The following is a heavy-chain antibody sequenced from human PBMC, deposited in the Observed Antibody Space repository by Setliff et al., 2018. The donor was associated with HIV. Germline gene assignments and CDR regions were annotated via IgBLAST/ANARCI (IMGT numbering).Heavy chain of an antibody. CDR2: IYPSDSDT. J-gene: IGHJ4*02. D-gene: IGHD3-3*01. CDR1: GYSFTSYW. V-gene: IGHV5-51*01. Sequence: PGESLKISCKGSGYSFTSYWIGWVRQMPGEGLEWIAIIYPSDSDTPYSPSFQGQITISADKSLSTAYLQWSSLKASDTAIYYCARLSKYYDFWTPDSWGQGALVTVS. CDR3: ARLSKYYDFWTPDS.